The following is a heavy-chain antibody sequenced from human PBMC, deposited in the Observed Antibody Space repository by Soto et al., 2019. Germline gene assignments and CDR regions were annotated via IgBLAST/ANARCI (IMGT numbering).Heavy chain of an antibody. Sequence: GGSLRLSCVAHGLTFRRDGMHWVRQAPGKGLEWVAVISYDGRNRYYSDSVKGRFTISRDDSRNTLYLQMNSLRAEDTAIYYCAKDRSNSWTFD. CDR2: ISYDGRNR. V-gene: IGHV3-30*18. D-gene: IGHD6-13*01. J-gene: IGHJ4*01. CDR1: GLTFRRDG. CDR3: AKDRSNSWTFD.